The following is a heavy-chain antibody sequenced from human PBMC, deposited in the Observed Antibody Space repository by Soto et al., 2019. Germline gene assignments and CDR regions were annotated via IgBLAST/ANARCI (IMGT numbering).Heavy chain of an antibody. J-gene: IGHJ4*02. D-gene: IGHD3-16*01. CDR1: GGSISSSSYY. CDR3: ARRVGGFYFDS. V-gene: IGHV4-39*01. Sequence: QLQLQESGPGLVKPSETLSLTCTVSGGSISSSSYYWGWIRQPPGKGLEWIGSIYYSGSTYYNPSLKSRVTISVDTSKNQFSLKLSSVTAADTAVYYCARRVGGFYFDSWGQGTLVTVSS. CDR2: IYYSGST.